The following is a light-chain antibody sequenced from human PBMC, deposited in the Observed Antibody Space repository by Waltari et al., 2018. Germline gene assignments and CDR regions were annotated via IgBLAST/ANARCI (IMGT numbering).Light chain of an antibody. V-gene: IGLV2-14*01. CDR1: SSDVGGYNY. CDR3: SSYTSSSRV. CDR2: DVS. Sequence: QSALTQPASVSGSPGQSITISCTGTSSDVGGYNYVPWYQQHPGKAPKLTIYDVSKRPSGVSNRFSGSKSGNTASLTISGLQAEDEADYYCSSYTSSSRVFGGGTKLTVL. J-gene: IGLJ3*02.